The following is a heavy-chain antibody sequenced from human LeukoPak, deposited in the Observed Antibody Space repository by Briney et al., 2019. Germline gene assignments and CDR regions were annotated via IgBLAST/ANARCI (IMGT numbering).Heavy chain of an antibody. V-gene: IGHV1-46*01. CDR3: ARVKDGSGGDDAFDI. Sequence: ASVKVSCKASGYTFTDYSIHWVRQAPGQGLEWMGIINPSGGDTSYAQKFQSRVTMTRDTSTSTAYMELRSLRSDDTAVYYCARVKDGSGGDDAFDIWGQGTMVTVSS. D-gene: IGHD3-10*01. CDR2: INPSGGDT. J-gene: IGHJ3*02. CDR1: GYTFTDYS.